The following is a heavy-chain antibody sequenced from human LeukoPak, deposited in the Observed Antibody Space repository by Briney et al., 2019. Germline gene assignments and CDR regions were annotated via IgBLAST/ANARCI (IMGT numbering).Heavy chain of an antibody. CDR2: INHSGST. Sequence: PSETLSLTCTVSGGSISSSSYYWGWIRQPPGKGLEWIGEINHSGSTNYNPSLKSRVTISVDTSKNQFSLKLSSVTAADTAVYYCARDSEYSSFFDYWGQGTLVTVSS. D-gene: IGHD6-6*01. CDR3: ARDSEYSSFFDY. CDR1: GGSISSSSYY. J-gene: IGHJ4*02. V-gene: IGHV4-39*07.